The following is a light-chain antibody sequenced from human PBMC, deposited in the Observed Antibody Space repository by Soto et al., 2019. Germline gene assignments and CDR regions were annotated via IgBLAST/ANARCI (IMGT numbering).Light chain of an antibody. CDR3: LLSYSGALSV. J-gene: IGLJ1*01. CDR1: TGAVTSGHY. V-gene: IGLV7-46*01. Sequence: QAVVTQEPSLTVSPGGTVTLTCGSSTGAVTSGHYPYWFQQKPGQAPRTLIYDTNNKHSWTPARFSGSLLGGKADLTLSGAQPEDEAEYYCLLSYSGALSVFGTGTKLTVL. CDR2: DTN.